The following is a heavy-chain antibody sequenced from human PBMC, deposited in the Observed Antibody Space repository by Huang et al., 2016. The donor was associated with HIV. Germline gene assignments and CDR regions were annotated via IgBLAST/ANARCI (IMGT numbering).Heavy chain of an antibody. CDR3: AHGDSTSWPNWYFDL. Sequence: QMTLKESGPTLVKPTQTLTLTCTFSGFSLRTSGVGVGWLRQPPGKALEWLELIYWDDDKRYRPSLKSRLTITKDTSKNQVVLTMTNMDPVDTATYYCAHGDSTSWPNWYFDLWGRGTLVTVSS. CDR1: GFSLRTSGVG. J-gene: IGHJ2*01. D-gene: IGHD2-2*01. V-gene: IGHV2-5*02. CDR2: IYWDDDK.